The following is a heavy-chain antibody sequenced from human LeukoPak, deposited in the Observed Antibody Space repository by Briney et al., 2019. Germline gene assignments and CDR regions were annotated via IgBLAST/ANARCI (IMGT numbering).Heavy chain of an antibody. D-gene: IGHD3-3*01. CDR2: FDVEDGKT. CDR1: GSSLINLS. Sequence: ASVKVSCKVSGSSLINLSMHWVRQGPGKGLEWMGGFDVEDGKTIYAQKFQGRVTMTDDTSTDTAYMELNSLRFEDTGVYFCATSLTIFEESAGVGSWGQGALVTASS. CDR3: ATSLTIFEESAGVGS. J-gene: IGHJ5*02. V-gene: IGHV1-24*01.